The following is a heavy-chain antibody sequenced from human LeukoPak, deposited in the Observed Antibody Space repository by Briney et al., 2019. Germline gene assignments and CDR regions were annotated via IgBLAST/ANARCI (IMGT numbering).Heavy chain of an antibody. CDR3: VRGGIAAADLRFDY. Sequence: KSGGSLRLSCAASGFPFSSYAMHWVRQGPGKGLEWVAVISQDGSSKYNADSVKGRFTISRDNSKNTLFLQMNSLRVEDTALYYCVRGGIAAADLRFDYWGQGTLVTVSS. CDR1: GFPFSSYA. V-gene: IGHV3-30-3*01. J-gene: IGHJ4*02. D-gene: IGHD6-13*01. CDR2: ISQDGSSK.